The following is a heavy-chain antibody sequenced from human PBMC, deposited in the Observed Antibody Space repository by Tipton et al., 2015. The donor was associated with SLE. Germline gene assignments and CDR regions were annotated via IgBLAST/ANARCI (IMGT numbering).Heavy chain of an antibody. CDR1: GGSINGSSYY. Sequence: TLSLTCTVSGGSINGSSYYWGWIRQPPGKGLGWIGSIYYSGSTYYNPSLKSRVTVSVDTSKNQFSLKLSSVTAADTAVYYCARLSTLGELSPGGQGTLVTVSS. CDR2: IYYSGST. D-gene: IGHD3-16*02. CDR3: ARLSTLGELSP. V-gene: IGHV4-39*01. J-gene: IGHJ5*02.